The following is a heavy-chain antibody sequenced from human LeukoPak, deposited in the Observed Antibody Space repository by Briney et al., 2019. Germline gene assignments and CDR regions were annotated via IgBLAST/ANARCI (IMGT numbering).Heavy chain of an antibody. D-gene: IGHD3-22*01. CDR1: GFTFSSYA. CDR2: ISGSGGST. CDR3: ARDCDYHDSSGVHYDAFDI. V-gene: IGHV3-23*01. Sequence: PGGSLRLSCAASGFTFSSYAMSWVRQAPGKGLEWVSAISGSGGSTYYADSVKGRFTISRDNAKNSLYLQMNSLRGEDTAVYYCARDCDYHDSSGVHYDAFDIWGQGTMATVSS. J-gene: IGHJ3*02.